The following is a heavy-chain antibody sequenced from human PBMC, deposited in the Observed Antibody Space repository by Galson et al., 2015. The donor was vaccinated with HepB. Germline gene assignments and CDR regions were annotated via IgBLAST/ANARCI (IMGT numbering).Heavy chain of an antibody. CDR1: GYNFGAYW. V-gene: IGHV5-51*01. J-gene: IGHJ4*02. D-gene: IGHD3-3*01. CDR3: ARGMSGYFSFDH. CDR2: IFPRDSET. Sequence: QSGAEVKKPGESLRISCKVSGYNFGAYWIAWVRQMPGKGLEWVGVIFPRDSETRNSPSFQGQVTISVDKSITTAYLQWSSLKPSDSAIYYCARGMSGYFSFDHWGQGTLVTVSS.